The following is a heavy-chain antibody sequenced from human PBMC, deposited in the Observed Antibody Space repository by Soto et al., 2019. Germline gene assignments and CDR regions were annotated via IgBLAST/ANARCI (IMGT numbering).Heavy chain of an antibody. Sequence: QVQLVQSGAEVKKPGASVKVSCKASGYTFTSYYMHWVRQAPGQGLEWMGIINPSGGSTSYAQKFQGRVTMTRDTSTSSVYMELSSLRSTDADVYDWGRGGARIVGTTMVYWGQGTLVTVSS. J-gene: IGHJ4*02. V-gene: IGHV1-46*01. CDR2: INPSGGST. CDR1: GYTFTSYY. D-gene: IGHD1-7*01. CDR3: GRGGARIVGTTMVY.